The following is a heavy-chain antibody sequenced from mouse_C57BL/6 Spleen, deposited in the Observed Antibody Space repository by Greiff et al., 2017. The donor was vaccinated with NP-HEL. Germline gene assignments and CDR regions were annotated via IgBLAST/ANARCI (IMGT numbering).Heavy chain of an antibody. V-gene: IGHV5-4*01. J-gene: IGHJ4*01. CDR2: ISDGGSYT. D-gene: IGHD2-12*01. CDR1: GFTFSSYA. CDR3: ARERRTYAMDY. Sequence: EVQLVESGGGLVKPGGSLKLSCAASGFTFSSYAMSWVRQTPEKSLEWVATISDGGSYTYYPDNVKGRFTISRDNAKNNLYLQMSHLKSEDTAMYYCARERRTYAMDYWGQGTSVTVSS.